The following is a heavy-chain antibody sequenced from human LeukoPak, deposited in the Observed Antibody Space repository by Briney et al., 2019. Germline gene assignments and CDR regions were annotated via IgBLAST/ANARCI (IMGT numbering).Heavy chain of an antibody. Sequence: GGSLRLSCAASGFTFSSYEMNWVRQAPGKGLEWVSAISGSGGSTYYADSVKGRFTISRDNSKNTLYLQMNSLRAEDTAVYYCAKVRAVATITGWGQGTLVTVSS. CDR1: GFTFSSYE. J-gene: IGHJ4*02. CDR3: AKVRAVATITG. CDR2: ISGSGGST. D-gene: IGHD5-24*01. V-gene: IGHV3-23*01.